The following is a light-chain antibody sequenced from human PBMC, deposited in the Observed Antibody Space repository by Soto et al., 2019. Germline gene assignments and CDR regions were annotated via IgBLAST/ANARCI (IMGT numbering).Light chain of an antibody. CDR3: QHYVERSPIT. CDR2: DAS. CDR1: QSVSSSY. V-gene: IGKV3-20*01. J-gene: IGKJ5*01. Sequence: EIVLTQSPGTLSLSPGERATLSCRASQSVSSSYLAWYQQKPGQAPRLLIYDASNRATGIPARFSGSGSGTDFTLTISRLEPEDFALYYCQHYVERSPITFGQGTRLEI.